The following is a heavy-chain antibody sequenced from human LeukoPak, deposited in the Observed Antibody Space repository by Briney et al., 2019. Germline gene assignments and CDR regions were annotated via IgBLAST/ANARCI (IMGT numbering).Heavy chain of an antibody. J-gene: IGHJ5*02. CDR1: GFTFDDYA. CDR2: ISWNSGSI. V-gene: IGHV3-9*01. Sequence: QPGGSLRLSCAASGFTFDDYAMHWVRQAPGKGLEWVSGISWNSGSIGYADSVKGRFTISRDNAKNSLYLQMNSLRAEDTAVYYCAKLGHFNWFDPWGQGTLVTVSS. CDR3: AKLGHFNWFDP. D-gene: IGHD3-3*02.